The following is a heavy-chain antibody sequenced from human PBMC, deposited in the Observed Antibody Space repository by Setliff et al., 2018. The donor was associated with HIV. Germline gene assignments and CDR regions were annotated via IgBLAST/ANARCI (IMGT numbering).Heavy chain of an antibody. J-gene: IGHJ5*02. Sequence: ETLSLTCTVSGGSITNYAYYWAWIRQSPGKGLEWIGNIFHTGFAHYNPSFRSRVTMSVDTSKNQFSLKVTSVTAADTAVYYCARQPVPGGVVVPGDDWVDPWGQGTLVTVSS. CDR3: ARQPVPGGVVVPGDDWVDP. D-gene: IGHD2-2*01. CDR2: IFHTGFA. V-gene: IGHV4-39*01. CDR1: GGSITNYAYY.